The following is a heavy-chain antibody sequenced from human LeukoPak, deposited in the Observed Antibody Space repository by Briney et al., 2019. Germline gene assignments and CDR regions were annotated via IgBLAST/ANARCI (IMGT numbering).Heavy chain of an antibody. V-gene: IGHV3-30*18. CDR3: AKDEYCGGDCYIQH. CDR2: ISYDGSNK. J-gene: IGHJ1*01. Sequence: GGSLRLSCAASGFTFSSYGMHWVRQAPSQELEWVAVISYDGSNKYYADSVKGRFTISRDNSKNTLYLQMNSLRAEDTAVYYCAKDEYCGGDCYIQHWGQGTLVTVSS. D-gene: IGHD2-21*02. CDR1: GFTFSSYG.